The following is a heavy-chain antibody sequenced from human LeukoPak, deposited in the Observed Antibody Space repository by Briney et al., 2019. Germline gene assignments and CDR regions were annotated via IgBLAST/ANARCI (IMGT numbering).Heavy chain of an antibody. CDR3: ARSPGYYDSSGYPDY. CDR1: GGSISSYY. D-gene: IGHD3-22*01. J-gene: IGHJ4*02. CDR2: IYYSGST. V-gene: IGHV4-59*01. Sequence: KSSETLSLTCTASGGSISSYYWSWIRQPPGKGLEWIGYIYYSGSTNYNPSLKSRVTISVDTSKNQFSLKLSSVTAADTAVYYCARSPGYYDSSGYPDYRGQGTLVTVSS.